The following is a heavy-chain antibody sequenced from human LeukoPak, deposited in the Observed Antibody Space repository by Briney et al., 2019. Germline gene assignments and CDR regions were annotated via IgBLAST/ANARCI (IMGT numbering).Heavy chain of an antibody. CDR3: GRIAINANNGMDV. D-gene: IGHD2-21*01. V-gene: IGHV3-72*01. CDR1: GFKFGDHC. Sequence: GGSQRLSCAASGFKFGDHCMDWVRQAPGKGLEWVGRIRNEASSYTSEYSLSGGCTFTISTDTSESSLYLQLNSMKTKATYVYYCGRIAINANNGMDVWGQGTTVTVSS. CDR2: IRNEASSYTS. J-gene: IGHJ6*02.